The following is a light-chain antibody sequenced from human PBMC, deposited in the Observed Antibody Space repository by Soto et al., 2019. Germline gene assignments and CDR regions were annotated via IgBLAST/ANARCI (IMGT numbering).Light chain of an antibody. J-gene: IGLJ7*01. CDR2: KNN. CDR3: AAWDDSLSGPGV. V-gene: IGLV1-47*01. CDR1: SSNIGNFY. Sequence: QSVLTQPPSASGTPGQRVTISCSGSSSNIGNFYVYWYQQLPGTAPKLLIYKNNQRPLGVPDRFSGSKSGTSASLAISGLRSEDEADYYCAAWDDSLSGPGVFGGGTQPTVL.